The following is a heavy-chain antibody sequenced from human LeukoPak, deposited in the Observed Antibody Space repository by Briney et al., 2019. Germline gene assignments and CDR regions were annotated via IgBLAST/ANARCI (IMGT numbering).Heavy chain of an antibody. D-gene: IGHD3-22*01. J-gene: IGHJ6*02. V-gene: IGHV3-30*18. CDR3: AKERAPGHSSGYYYGMDV. Sequence: GRSLRLSCAASGFTFSSYGMHRVRQAPGKGLEWVAVISYDGSNKYYADSVKGRFTISRDNSKNTLYLQMNSLRAEDTAVYYCAKERAPGHSSGYYYGMDVWGQGTTVTVSS. CDR1: GFTFSSYG. CDR2: ISYDGSNK.